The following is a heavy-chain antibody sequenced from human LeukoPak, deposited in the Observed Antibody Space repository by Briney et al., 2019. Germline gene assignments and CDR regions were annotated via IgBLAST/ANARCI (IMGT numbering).Heavy chain of an antibody. V-gene: IGHV4-34*01. CDR2: INHSGST. D-gene: IGHD2-21*01. J-gene: IGHJ5*02. Sequence: PSETLSLTCAVYGGSFSGYYWSWIRQPPGKGLEWIGEINHSGSTNYNPSLKSRVTMSVDTSKNQFSLKLSSVTAADTAVYYCARGRLPFDPWGQGTLVTVSS. CDR1: GGSFSGYY. CDR3: ARGRLPFDP.